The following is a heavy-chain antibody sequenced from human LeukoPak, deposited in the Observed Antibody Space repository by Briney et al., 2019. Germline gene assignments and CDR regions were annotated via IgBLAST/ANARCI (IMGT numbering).Heavy chain of an antibody. D-gene: IGHD6-6*01. V-gene: IGHV4-30-4*08. Sequence: SETLSLTCTVSGGSISSGDYYWSWIRQPPGKGLEWIGYIYYSGSTYYNPSLKSRVTISVDTSKNQFSLKLSSVTAADTAVYYCARGDYSSSSSGYYYYYMDVWGKGTTVTVSS. CDR1: GGSISSGDYY. CDR3: ARGDYSSSSSGYYYYYMDV. J-gene: IGHJ6*03. CDR2: IYYSGST.